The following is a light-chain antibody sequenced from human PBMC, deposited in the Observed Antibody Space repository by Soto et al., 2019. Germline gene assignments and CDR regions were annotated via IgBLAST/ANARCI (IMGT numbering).Light chain of an antibody. CDR2: SDN. V-gene: IGLV1-44*01. J-gene: IGLJ1*01. Sequence: QSVLTQPPSASGTPGQRVTISCSGSSTNIASNTVSWYQQLPGTAPKLLIHSDNQRPSGVPDRFSGSKSGTSASLALSGLQSEDEADYYCAAWDDSLNGFVFGTGTKLTV. CDR3: AAWDDSLNGFV. CDR1: STNIASNT.